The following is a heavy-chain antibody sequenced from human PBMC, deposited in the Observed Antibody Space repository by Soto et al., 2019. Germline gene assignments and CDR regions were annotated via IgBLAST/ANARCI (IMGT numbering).Heavy chain of an antibody. J-gene: IGHJ5*01. CDR2: INGDGSST. Sequence: EVQLVESGGGLVQPGGSLRLSCAASGFTFSSHWMHWVRQAPGKGLVWVSRINGDGSSTSYADSVKGCFTISRDNAKNMLYLQVNSLRADDTAVYYCAGSPGLSRISGTTLGAWGQGTLVTVSS. V-gene: IGHV3-74*01. CDR1: GFTFSSHW. D-gene: IGHD1-7*01. CDR3: AGSPGLSRISGTTLGA.